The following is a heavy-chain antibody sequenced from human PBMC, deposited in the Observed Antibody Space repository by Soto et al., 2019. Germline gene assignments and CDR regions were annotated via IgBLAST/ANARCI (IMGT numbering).Heavy chain of an antibody. D-gene: IGHD2-8*01. CDR1: GYTFTSYD. V-gene: IGHV1-8*01. CDR3: ARDDIVLMVYARSFDY. Sequence: ASVKVSCKASGYTFTSYDINWVRQATGQGLEWMGWMNPNSGNTGYAQKLQGRVTMTTDTSTSTAYMELRSLRSDDTAVYYCARDDIVLMVYARSFDYWGQGTLVTVSS. CDR2: MNPNSGNT. J-gene: IGHJ4*02.